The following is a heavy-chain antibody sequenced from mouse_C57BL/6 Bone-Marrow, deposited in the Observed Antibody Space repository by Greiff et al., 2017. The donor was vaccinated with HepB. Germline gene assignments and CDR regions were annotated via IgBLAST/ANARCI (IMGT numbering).Heavy chain of an antibody. CDR3: ARHEGYWGLRRRGFAY. Sequence: EVKLVESGGGLVKPGGSLKLSCAASGFTFSSYTMSWVRQTPEKRLGWVATISGGGGNTYYPDSVKGRLTISRDNAKNTLYLQMSSLRSKDTALYYCARHEGYWGLRRRGFAYWGQGTRVTVSA. V-gene: IGHV5-9*01. CDR1: GFTFSSYT. CDR2: ISGGGGNT. D-gene: IGHD2-4*01. J-gene: IGHJ3*01.